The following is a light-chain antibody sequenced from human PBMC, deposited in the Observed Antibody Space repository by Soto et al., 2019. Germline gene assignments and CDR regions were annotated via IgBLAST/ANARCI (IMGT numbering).Light chain of an antibody. Sequence: QSVLTQPPSASGSPGQSVTISCTGTSSDVGGYNYVSWYQQYPGKAPKLIIYEVSKRPSGVPDRFSGSKSGNTASLTVSGLQAEDEAEYYCSSYAGSNIHYVFGTATKVTVL. V-gene: IGLV2-8*01. CDR1: SSDVGGYNY. J-gene: IGLJ1*01. CDR3: SSYAGSNIHYV. CDR2: EVS.